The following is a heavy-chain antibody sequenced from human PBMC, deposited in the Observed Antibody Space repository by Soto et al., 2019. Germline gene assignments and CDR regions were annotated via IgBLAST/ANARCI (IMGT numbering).Heavy chain of an antibody. CDR1: GFTFSHAW. CDR2: IKSKIGGGGTT. CDR3: AYRSSAWFKANFCLDY. Sequence: EVQLVESGGGLVNPGGSLRLSCAASGFTFSHAWMSWIRQAPGKGLEWVGRIKSKIGGGGTTDYAAPVTGRFSISRDDSKNMVYLPMNSLTTEDTAMYYCAYRSSAWFKANFCLDYWGQGTLVTVSS. D-gene: IGHD2-2*01. V-gene: IGHV3-15*01. J-gene: IGHJ4*02.